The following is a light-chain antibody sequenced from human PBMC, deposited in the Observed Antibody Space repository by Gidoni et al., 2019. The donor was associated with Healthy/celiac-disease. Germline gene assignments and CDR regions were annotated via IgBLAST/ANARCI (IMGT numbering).Light chain of an antibody. CDR2: GAS. J-gene: IGKJ1*01. CDR1: QSVSSSY. CDR3: QQYGSSLRT. V-gene: IGKV3-20*01. Sequence: EIVLTQSPGTLSLSPGERATLSCRASQSVSSSYLAWYQQKPGQAPRLLIYGASSRATGIPAMFSGSGSGTDFTLTISRLEPEDFAVYYCQQYGSSLRTFGQGTKVEIK.